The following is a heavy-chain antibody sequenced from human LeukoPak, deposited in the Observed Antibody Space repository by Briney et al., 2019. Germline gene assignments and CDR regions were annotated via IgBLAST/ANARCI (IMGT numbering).Heavy chain of an antibody. D-gene: IGHD6-13*01. CDR3: ARQSGPYSSRWFDF. V-gene: IGHV4-39*01. CDR2: IYYSGTT. Sequence: SETLSLTCSVSGDSISSNSFYWGWIRQPPGKGLEWIRSIYYSGTTYYNPSLESRVTMSVDTSKNQFSLKVTSVTAADTAVYFCARQSGPYSSRWFDFWGQGTLVTVCS. CDR1: GDSISSNSFY. J-gene: IGHJ4*02.